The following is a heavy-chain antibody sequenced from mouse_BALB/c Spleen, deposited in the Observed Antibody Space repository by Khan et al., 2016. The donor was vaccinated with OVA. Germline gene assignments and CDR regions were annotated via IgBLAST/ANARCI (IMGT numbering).Heavy chain of an antibody. CDR2: ISSGGDNT. Sequence: EVELVESGGGLVKPGGSLKLSCAASGFTFSSFTMSWVRQTPEKRLEWVATISSGGDNTSYPDSVKGRFTISRDNAKNNLYLQMSSLRSEDTAWYDGARSNYGAFAYWGQGTLVTVSA. J-gene: IGHJ3*01. V-gene: IGHV5-9*03. CDR1: GFTFSSFT. CDR3: ARSNYGAFAY. D-gene: IGHD1-1*02.